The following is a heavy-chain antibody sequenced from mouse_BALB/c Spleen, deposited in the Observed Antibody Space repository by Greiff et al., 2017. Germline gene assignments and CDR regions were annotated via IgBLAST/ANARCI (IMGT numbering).Heavy chain of an antibody. CDR1: GFSLTSYG. Sequence: VKLVESGPGLVAPSQSLSITCTVSGFSLTSYGVHWVRQPPGKGLEWLGVIWAGGSTNYNSALMSRLSISKDNSKSQVFLKMNSLQTDDTAMYYCARDRGMITYYAMDYWGQGTSVTVSS. CDR2: IWAGGST. J-gene: IGHJ4*01. CDR3: ARDRGMITYYAMDY. V-gene: IGHV2-9*02. D-gene: IGHD2-4*01.